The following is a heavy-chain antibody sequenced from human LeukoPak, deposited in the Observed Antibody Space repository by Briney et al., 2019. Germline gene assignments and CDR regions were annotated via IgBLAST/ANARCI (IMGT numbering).Heavy chain of an antibody. CDR3: ARTRNSIARDGFNI. Sequence: GESLKISCKGSGCRFTSYWIGWGRQLPGRGLEGMGIIYPGDSDTRYSPSFQGQVTISADKSISTAYLQWSSLKASDTAMYYCARTRNSIARDGFNIWGQGTMVTVSS. CDR2: IYPGDSDT. CDR1: GCRFTSYW. V-gene: IGHV5-51*01. D-gene: IGHD2/OR15-2a*01. J-gene: IGHJ3*02.